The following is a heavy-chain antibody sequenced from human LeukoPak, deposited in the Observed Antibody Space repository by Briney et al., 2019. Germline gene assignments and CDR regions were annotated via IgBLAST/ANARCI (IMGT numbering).Heavy chain of an antibody. D-gene: IGHD2-2*02. Sequence: SVKVSCKASGGTFSSYAISWVRQAPGQGLEWMGGIIPIFGTANYAQKFQGRVTITADGSTSTAYMELSSLRSEDTAVYYCAREGPPVGVVLPAAILGRYWGQGTLVTVSS. J-gene: IGHJ4*02. CDR1: GGTFSSYA. V-gene: IGHV1-69*01. CDR2: IIPIFGTA. CDR3: AREGPPVGVVLPAAILGRY.